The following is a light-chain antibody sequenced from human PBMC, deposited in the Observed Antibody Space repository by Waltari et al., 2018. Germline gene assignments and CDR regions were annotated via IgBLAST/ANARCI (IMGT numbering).Light chain of an antibody. J-gene: IGKJ4*01. V-gene: IGKV3-20*01. CDR3: QQYDGSAVT. CDR2: STS. CDR1: QSVTSIS. Sequence: IVLTQSPDTLSLSPGERATLSCRASQSVTSISLAWYQQKPGQAPRLLIYSTSSRATDSSDRFSGSGSGTDFTLTINRLEPEDSAVYHCQQYDGSAVTFGGGTRVEIK.